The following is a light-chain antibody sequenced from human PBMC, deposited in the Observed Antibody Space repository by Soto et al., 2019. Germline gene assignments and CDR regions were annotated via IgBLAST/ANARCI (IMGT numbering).Light chain of an antibody. CDR2: DVS. J-gene: IGLJ1*01. CDR1: SSDVGGYNY. V-gene: IGLV2-11*01. CDR3: CSYAGSYTHSF. Sequence: QSALTHPRSVSGSPGQSITISCTGTSSDVGGYNYVSWYRQHPGKAPKLMIYDVSKRPSGVPDRFSGSKSGNTASLTISGLQAEDEADYYCCSYAGSYTHSFFGTGTKLTVL.